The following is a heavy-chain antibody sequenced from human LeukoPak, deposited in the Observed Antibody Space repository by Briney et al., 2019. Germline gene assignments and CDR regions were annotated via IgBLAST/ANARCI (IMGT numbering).Heavy chain of an antibody. CDR1: GYTFTSYG. Sequence: ASVKVSCKASGYTFTSYGINWVRQATGQGLEWMGWMNPNSGNTGYAQKFQGRVTMTRNTSISTAYMELSSLRSEDTAVYYCARSWVAAAACFDYWGQGTLVTVSS. CDR3: ARSWVAAAACFDY. D-gene: IGHD6-13*01. V-gene: IGHV1-8*01. CDR2: MNPNSGNT. J-gene: IGHJ4*02.